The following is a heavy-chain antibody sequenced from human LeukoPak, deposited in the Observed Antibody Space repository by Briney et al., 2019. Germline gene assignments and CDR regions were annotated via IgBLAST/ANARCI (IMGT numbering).Heavy chain of an antibody. D-gene: IGHD2-2*01. V-gene: IGHV4-30-4*08. J-gene: IGHJ3*02. CDR2: IYYSGST. CDR1: GGSISSGDYY. Sequence: SQTLSLTCTVSGGSISSGDYYWSWIHQPPGKGLEWIGYIYYSGSTYYNPSLKSRVTISVDTSKNQFSLKLSSATAADTAVYYCARADSVVVPAATSGAFDIWGQGTMVTVSS. CDR3: ARADSVVVPAATSGAFDI.